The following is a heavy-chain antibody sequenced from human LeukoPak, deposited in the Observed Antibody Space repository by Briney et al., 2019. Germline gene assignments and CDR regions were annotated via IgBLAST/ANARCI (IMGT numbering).Heavy chain of an antibody. Sequence: ASVKVSCTASGYTFTSYDINWVRQATGQGLEWMGWMNPNSGNTGYAQKFQGRVTMTRNTSISTAYMELSSLRSEDTAVYYCARILGSSYGMDVWGQGTTVTVSS. CDR2: MNPNSGNT. CDR3: ARILGSSYGMDV. CDR1: GYTFTSYD. V-gene: IGHV1-8*01. D-gene: IGHD3-10*01. J-gene: IGHJ6*02.